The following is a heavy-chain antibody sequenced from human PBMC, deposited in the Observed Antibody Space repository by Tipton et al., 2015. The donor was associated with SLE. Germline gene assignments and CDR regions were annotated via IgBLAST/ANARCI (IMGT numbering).Heavy chain of an antibody. CDR1: GFTFSTHG. CDR2: IWFDGNSE. V-gene: IGHV3-33*03. Sequence: SLRLSCAASGFTFSTHGMHWVRQAPGKGLEWVAVIWFDGNSESYADSVKGRFTVSRDRSKKMVYLQMNSLRHEDTAVYYCVKENFGYNFDYWGQGTLVTVSS. CDR3: VKENFGYNFDY. J-gene: IGHJ4*02. D-gene: IGHD5-24*01.